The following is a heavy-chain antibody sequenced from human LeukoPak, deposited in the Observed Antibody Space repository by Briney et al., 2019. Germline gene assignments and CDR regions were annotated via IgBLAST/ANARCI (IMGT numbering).Heavy chain of an antibody. CDR1: GLSFSTYW. CDR3: VGRFDY. J-gene: IGHJ4*02. CDR2: IYSGGST. V-gene: IGHV3-53*01. Sequence: GGSLRLSCAASGLSFSTYWMGWVRQAPGKGLEWVSIIYSGGSTYYADSVKGRFTISRDNSKNTLYLQMNSLRAEDTAIYYCVGRFDYWGQGTLVTVSS.